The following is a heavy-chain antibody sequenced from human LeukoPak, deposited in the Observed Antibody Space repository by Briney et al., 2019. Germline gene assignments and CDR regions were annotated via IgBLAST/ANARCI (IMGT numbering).Heavy chain of an antibody. J-gene: IGHJ4*02. CDR3: AGIYYGSGSYYDY. Sequence: PGGSLRLSCAASGFTVSSNYMSWVRQAPGKGLEWVSVIYSGGSTYYADSVKGRFTISRENSKNTIYLQMNSLRAEDTAVYYCAGIYYGSGSYYDYWGQGTLVTVSS. CDR2: IYSGGST. CDR1: GFTVSSNY. D-gene: IGHD3-10*01. V-gene: IGHV3-53*05.